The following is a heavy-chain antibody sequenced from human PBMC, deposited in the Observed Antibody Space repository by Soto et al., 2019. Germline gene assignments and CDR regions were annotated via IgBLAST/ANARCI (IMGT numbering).Heavy chain of an antibody. V-gene: IGHV1-69*01. Sequence: QVQLVQSGAEVKKPGSSVKVSCKASGGTFNIYNINWVRQAPGQGLEWMGGILPIFGTTNYAQRFQGRLTIIADDSTSTAYMELSSLRSEETAVYYCARDETGDSYYYYCGMDVWGQGTTVTVTS. D-gene: IGHD7-27*01. J-gene: IGHJ6*02. CDR1: GGTFNIYN. CDR2: ILPIFGTT. CDR3: ARDETGDSYYYYCGMDV.